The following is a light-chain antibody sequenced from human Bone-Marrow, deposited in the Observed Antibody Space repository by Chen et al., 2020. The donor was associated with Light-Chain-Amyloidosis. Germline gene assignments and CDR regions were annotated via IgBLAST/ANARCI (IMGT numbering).Light chain of an antibody. CDR3: ATYDDSLNGAA. V-gene: IGLV1-44*01. J-gene: IGLJ2*01. CDR2: TSS. CDR1: RSNIECNT. Sequence: QSVLSQPPSASGTPGQRVTISCSGGRSNIECNTVNWYQHLPGNAPKLLINTSSYRPSWVPDRFSASKSGTSAALPISGLQSEDEADYYCATYDDSLNGAAFGGGTKLTVL.